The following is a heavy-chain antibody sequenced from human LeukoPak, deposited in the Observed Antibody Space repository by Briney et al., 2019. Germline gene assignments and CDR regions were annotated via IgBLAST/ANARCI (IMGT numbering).Heavy chain of an antibody. V-gene: IGHV3-48*01. CDR2: ISSSYNTI. CDR1: GFTFSSYS. J-gene: IGHJ5*02. CDR3: ARAVRGVIINWFDP. Sequence: GGSLRLSCSASGFTFSSYSMNWVRQAPGKGLEWVSYISSSYNTIYYADSVKGRFTISRDNAKNSLFLQMNSLRAEDTAVYYCARAVRGVIINWFDPWGQGTLVTVSS. D-gene: IGHD3-10*01.